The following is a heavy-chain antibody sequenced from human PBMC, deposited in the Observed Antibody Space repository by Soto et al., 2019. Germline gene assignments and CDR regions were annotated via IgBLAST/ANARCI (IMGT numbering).Heavy chain of an antibody. CDR2: IYYSGST. Sequence: TWETLSLTCTVSGGFISNSNYYWGWIRQPPGKGLEWIGSIYYSGSTYYNPSLKSRVTISVDTSKNQFSLNLRSVTAADTAVYYCARQIYDFVWGTYRPFYFDYWGQGTLVTVS. D-gene: IGHD3-16*02. CDR1: GGFISNSNYY. CDR3: ARQIYDFVWGTYRPFYFDY. J-gene: IGHJ4*02. V-gene: IGHV4-39*01.